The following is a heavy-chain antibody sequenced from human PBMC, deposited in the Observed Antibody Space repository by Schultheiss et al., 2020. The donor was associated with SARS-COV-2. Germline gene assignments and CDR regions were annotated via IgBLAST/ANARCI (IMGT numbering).Heavy chain of an antibody. V-gene: IGHV1-18*01. D-gene: IGHD6-19*01. Sequence: ASVKVSCKASGYTFTSYGISWVRQAPGQGLEWMGWISAYNGNTNYAQKLQGRVTMTTDTSTSTAYMELRSLRSGDTAVYYCARFRAVDGIQPVPDFDYWGQGTLVTVSS. CDR3: ARFRAVDGIQPVPDFDY. CDR2: ISAYNGNT. CDR1: GYTFTSYG. J-gene: IGHJ4*02.